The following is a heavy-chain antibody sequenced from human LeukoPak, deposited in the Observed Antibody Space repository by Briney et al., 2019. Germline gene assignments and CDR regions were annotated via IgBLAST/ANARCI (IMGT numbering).Heavy chain of an antibody. V-gene: IGHV1-69*06. J-gene: IGHJ6*02. D-gene: IGHD3-22*01. Sequence: SVKVSCKASGGTFSSYGIGWVRQAPGQGLEWMGRIIPIFGTANYAQRFQGRVTITADKFTSTAYMEVSSLRSEDTVVYYCARTNYYDSSGYQGAGTYYYGMDVWGQGTTVTVSS. CDR1: GGTFSSYG. CDR2: IIPIFGTA. CDR3: ARTNYYDSSGYQGAGTYYYGMDV.